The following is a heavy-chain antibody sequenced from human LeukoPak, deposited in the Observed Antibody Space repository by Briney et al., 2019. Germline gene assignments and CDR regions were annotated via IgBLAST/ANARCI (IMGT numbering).Heavy chain of an antibody. J-gene: IGHJ4*02. V-gene: IGHV3-15*01. CDR1: GCTFRSAW. Sequence: PGGSLKLSCTVSGCTFRSAWMSWVRRAPGKGLEWVGRIRSETDGGTTDYAAPVKGRVTISRDDSKNTLYLPVNSLNTEDTAVYYCTTNVLRWELFDYWGQGTLVTVSS. D-gene: IGHD1-26*01. CDR2: IRSETDGGTT. CDR3: TTNVLRWELFDY.